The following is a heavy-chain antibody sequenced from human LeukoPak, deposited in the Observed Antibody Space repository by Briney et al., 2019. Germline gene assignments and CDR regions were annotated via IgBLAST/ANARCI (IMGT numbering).Heavy chain of an antibody. Sequence: PSETLSLTCTVSGGSISSYYWSWIRQPAGKGLEWIGRIYTSGSTNYNPSLKSRVTMSVDTSKNQFSLKLSSVTAADTAVYYCAREPHYYGSGSYINWFDPWGHGTLVTVSS. J-gene: IGHJ5*02. CDR1: GGSISSYY. V-gene: IGHV4-4*07. D-gene: IGHD3-10*01. CDR2: IYTSGST. CDR3: AREPHYYGSGSYINWFDP.